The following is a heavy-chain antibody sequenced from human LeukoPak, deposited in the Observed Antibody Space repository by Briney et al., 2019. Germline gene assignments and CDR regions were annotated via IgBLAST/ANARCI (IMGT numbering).Heavy chain of an antibody. V-gene: IGHV1-69*05. CDR1: GGTFSSYA. J-gene: IGHJ4*02. CDR3: GRKAGDCGGGSCYSIDY. Sequence: HRASVKVSCKASGGTFSSYAISWVRQAPGQGLEWMGGIIPIFGTANYAQKFQGRVTITTDESTSTAYMEVSSLRSEDTAVYYCGRKAGDCGGGSCYSIDYWGQGTLVTVSS. CDR2: IIPIFGTA. D-gene: IGHD2-15*01.